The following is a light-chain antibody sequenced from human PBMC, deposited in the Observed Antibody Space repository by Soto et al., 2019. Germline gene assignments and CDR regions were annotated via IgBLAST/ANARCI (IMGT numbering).Light chain of an antibody. CDR2: DAS. J-gene: IGKJ1*01. CDR3: QQSYNTPLK. CDR1: QTIGTY. Sequence: IEVTHYPSSLAASLGEGVTITFRASQTIGTYVNWYRQKSGAAPELLIYDASTLQSGVPSRFRGGASGTAFTLTISSLQLDDFATYYCQQSYNTPLKFGQGTKVDIK. V-gene: IGKV1-39*01.